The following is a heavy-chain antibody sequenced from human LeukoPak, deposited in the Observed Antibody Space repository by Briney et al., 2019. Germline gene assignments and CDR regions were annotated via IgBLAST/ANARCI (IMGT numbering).Heavy chain of an antibody. Sequence: GRSLRLSCTASGFSFRSHGMHWVRQVPGRGLEWVAVISYDGSYEYYADSVKGRFTISRDNSKNTLYLQMNSLRPEDTAVYYCAKEAGDSSWYYDHWGQGTLVTASS. V-gene: IGHV3-30*18. CDR3: AKEAGDSSWYYDH. CDR1: GFSFRSHG. D-gene: IGHD6-13*01. J-gene: IGHJ4*02. CDR2: ISYDGSYE.